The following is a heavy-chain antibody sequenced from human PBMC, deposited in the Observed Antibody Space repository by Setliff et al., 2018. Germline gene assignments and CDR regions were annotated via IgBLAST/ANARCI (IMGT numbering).Heavy chain of an antibody. D-gene: IGHD3-22*01. CDR3: AKDPNYYDSSGYPGYFDY. J-gene: IGHJ4*02. CDR2: ISGSGGST. CDR1: GLSFRDHF. Sequence: GGSLRLSCAASGLSFRDHFMDWVRQAPGKGLEWVSAISGSGGSTYYADSVKGRFTISRDNSKNTLYLQMNSLRAEDTAVYYCAKDPNYYDSSGYPGYFDYWGQGTLVTVSS. V-gene: IGHV3-23*01.